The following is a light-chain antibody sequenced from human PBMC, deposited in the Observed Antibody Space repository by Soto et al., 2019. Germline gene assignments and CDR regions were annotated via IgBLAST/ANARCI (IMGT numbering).Light chain of an antibody. CDR1: QSVSNY. Sequence: ESVLTQSPDTLSLSPGERATLSCRASQSVSNYLAWYQQKPGQAPRLLIYDASNRATGIPARFSGSGSGTDFTLTISSLEPEDFAVYYCQQRSNWLTFGQGTRLEIK. V-gene: IGKV3-11*01. CDR2: DAS. CDR3: QQRSNWLT. J-gene: IGKJ5*01.